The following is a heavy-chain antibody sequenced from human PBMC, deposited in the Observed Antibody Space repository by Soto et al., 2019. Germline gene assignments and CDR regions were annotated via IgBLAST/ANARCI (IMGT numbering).Heavy chain of an antibody. CDR1: GGSVSNKTYY. D-gene: IGHD4-17*01. V-gene: IGHV4-61*01. CDR3: ARTTAVPNTLRSRNFLGY. Sequence: PSETLSLTCSVSGGSVSNKTYYWSWIRQPPGKRLEWIGYVYYSGTTNYNPSLKSRVTISVDMSKNQFSLRLSSVTAADTALYHRARTTAVPNTLRSRNFLGYWGQGTLSTVAS. J-gene: IGHJ4*02. CDR2: VYYSGTT.